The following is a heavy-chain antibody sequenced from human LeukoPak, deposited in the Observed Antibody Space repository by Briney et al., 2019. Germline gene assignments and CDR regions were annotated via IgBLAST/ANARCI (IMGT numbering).Heavy chain of an antibody. D-gene: IGHD1-26*01. J-gene: IGHJ4*02. V-gene: IGHV3-48*03. CDR3: AREGGEWELLRTFDY. Sequence: GGSLRLSCAASGFTFSSYEMNWVRQAPGKGLEWVSYISSSGSTIYYADSVKGRFTISRDNAKNSLYLQMNSLRAEDTAVYYCAREGGEWELLRTFDYWGQGTLVTVSS. CDR2: ISSSGSTI. CDR1: GFTFSSYE.